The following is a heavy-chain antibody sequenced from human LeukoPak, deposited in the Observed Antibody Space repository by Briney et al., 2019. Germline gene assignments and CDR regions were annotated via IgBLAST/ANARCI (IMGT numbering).Heavy chain of an antibody. CDR3: ARDRWSSTSYNDY. Sequence: GGSLRLSCAASGFTFSSYSMNWVRQAPGKGLEWVSSISSSSSYIYYADSVKGRFTISRDNAKNSLYLQMNSLRAEDTAVYYCARDRWSSTSYNDYWGQGTLVTVSS. D-gene: IGHD2-2*01. CDR2: ISSSSSYI. CDR1: GFTFSSYS. J-gene: IGHJ4*02. V-gene: IGHV3-21*01.